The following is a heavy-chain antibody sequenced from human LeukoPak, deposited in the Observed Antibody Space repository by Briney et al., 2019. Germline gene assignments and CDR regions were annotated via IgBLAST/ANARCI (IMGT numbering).Heavy chain of an antibody. CDR2: ISSSSSYI. J-gene: IGHJ6*03. Sequence: PGGSLRLSCAASGFILSSNTMNWVRQAPGKGLEWVSSISSSSSYIYYADSVKGRFTISRDNAKNSLFLQMNSLRAEDTAVYYCARDRSGYSHVPSSKYNYYYMDVWGKGTTVTVSS. CDR1: GFILSSNT. CDR3: ARDRSGYSHVPSSKYNYYYMDV. V-gene: IGHV3-21*01. D-gene: IGHD3-3*01.